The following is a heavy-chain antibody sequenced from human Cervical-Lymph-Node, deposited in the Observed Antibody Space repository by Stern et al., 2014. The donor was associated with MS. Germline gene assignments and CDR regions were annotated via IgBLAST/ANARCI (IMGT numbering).Heavy chain of an antibody. Sequence: EVQLVQSGAEVKKPGESLKISCKTSGYSFSNFWIGWVRQKPGKGLEWMGIIYPEDSDTTYSPSFQGHVTISADESISTAYLQRRSLKASDPAIYYCVRRRDSDSYDSFDIWGQGTMLIVSS. D-gene: IGHD3-22*01. CDR1: GYSFSNFW. V-gene: IGHV5-51*01. J-gene: IGHJ3*02. CDR2: IYPEDSDT. CDR3: VRRRDSDSYDSFDI.